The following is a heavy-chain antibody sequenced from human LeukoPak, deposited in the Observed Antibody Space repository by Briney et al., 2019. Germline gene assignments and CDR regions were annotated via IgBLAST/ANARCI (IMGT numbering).Heavy chain of an antibody. D-gene: IGHD1-14*01. Sequence: SETLSLTCTVSGYSISSGYYWGWIRPPPGKGLEWIGSIYHSGSTYYNPSLKSRVTISVDTSKNQFSLKLSSVTAADTAVYYCAVTGGYYFDYWGQGTLVTVSS. J-gene: IGHJ4*02. CDR1: GYSISSGYY. V-gene: IGHV4-38-2*02. CDR3: AVTGGYYFDY. CDR2: IYHSGST.